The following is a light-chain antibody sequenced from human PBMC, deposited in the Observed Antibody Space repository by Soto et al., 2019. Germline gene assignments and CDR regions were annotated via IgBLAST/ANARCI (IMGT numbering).Light chain of an antibody. CDR3: SSFRSGGTRVL. Sequence: QSVLTQPASVSGSPGQSITISCTGTSSDFYGYNYVSWYQQLPGKAPQLLIYEVTSRPSGVSNRFSGSKSGNTASLTISGLQVEDEADYYCSSFRSGGTRVLFGGGTQLTVL. V-gene: IGLV2-14*01. CDR2: EVT. CDR1: SSDFYGYNY. J-gene: IGLJ2*01.